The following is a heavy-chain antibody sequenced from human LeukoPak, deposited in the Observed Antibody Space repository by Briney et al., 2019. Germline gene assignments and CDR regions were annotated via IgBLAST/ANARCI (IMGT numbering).Heavy chain of an antibody. CDR3: ARASIYRPPDY. V-gene: IGHV3-64*01. CDR1: GFTFSSYG. J-gene: IGHJ4*02. Sequence: PGGSLRLSCAASGFTFSSYGMHWVRQAPGKGLEYVSAISSNGGRTYYANSVKGRFTISRDDSKNTLYLQMGSLRTEDMAVYYCARASIYRPPDYWGQGTLVTVSS. CDR2: ISSNGGRT. D-gene: IGHD3-3*02.